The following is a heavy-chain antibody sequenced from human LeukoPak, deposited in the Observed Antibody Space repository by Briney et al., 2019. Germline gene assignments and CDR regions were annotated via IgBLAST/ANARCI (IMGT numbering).Heavy chain of an antibody. Sequence: ASVKVSCKASGYTFTSYGISWVRQAPGQGLEWMGWISAYNGNTNYAQKLQGRVTMTTDTSTSTAYMELRSLRSDDTAVYYCARAKGYSSSWYGSWFDPWGQGTLVTVSS. CDR2: ISAYNGNT. J-gene: IGHJ5*02. CDR3: ARAKGYSSSWYGSWFDP. CDR1: GYTFTSYG. V-gene: IGHV1-18*01. D-gene: IGHD6-13*01.